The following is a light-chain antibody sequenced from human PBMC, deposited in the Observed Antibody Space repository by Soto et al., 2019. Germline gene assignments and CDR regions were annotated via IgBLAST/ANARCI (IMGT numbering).Light chain of an antibody. CDR3: QQRSDWPST. CDR2: DAS. CDR1: QTVSSY. J-gene: IGKJ4*01. V-gene: IGKV3-11*01. Sequence: EIVLTQSPATLSLSPGDRATLSCRASQTVSSYLAWYQQKPGQAPRLLIYDASSRATGIPARFSGSGSGTDFPLTITSQEPEDFAVYYCQQRSDWPSTFGGGTRVEIK.